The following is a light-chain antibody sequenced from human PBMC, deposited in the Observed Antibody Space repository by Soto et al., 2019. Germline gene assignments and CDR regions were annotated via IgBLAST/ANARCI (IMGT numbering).Light chain of an antibody. CDR1: QSVSNY. CDR2: DAS. V-gene: IGKV3-11*01. J-gene: IGKJ5*01. CDR3: QQRNVWPPIT. Sequence: EIVLTQSPATLSVSPGERATVSCRASQSVSNYLAWYQQKPGQAPRLLIYDASTRATGIPARFSGSGSGTEFTLTINSLEPEDFAVYYCQQRNVWPPITFGQGTRLEIK.